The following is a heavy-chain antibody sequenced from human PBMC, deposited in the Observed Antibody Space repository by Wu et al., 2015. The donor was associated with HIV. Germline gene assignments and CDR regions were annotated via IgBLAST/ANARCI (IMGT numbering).Heavy chain of an antibody. Sequence: QVQLVQSGAEVKKPGASVRVSCKASGYSFTGYYLQWVRQAPGQGLEWMGWTSAYNGNPTYARVFQDRVTMTIDTSTARAYLELRSLTYDDTALYYCARVRDSVAAEYWGQGTLVTVSS. CDR3: ARVRDSVAAEY. CDR2: TSAYNGNP. J-gene: IGHJ4*02. CDR1: GYSFTGYY. D-gene: IGHD6-19*01. V-gene: IGHV1-18*04.